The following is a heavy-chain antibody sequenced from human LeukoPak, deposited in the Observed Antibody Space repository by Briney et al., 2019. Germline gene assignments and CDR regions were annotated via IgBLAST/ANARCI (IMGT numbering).Heavy chain of an antibody. V-gene: IGHV3-7*01. CDR2: INKDGSEQ. CDR1: GFTFSSHW. CDR3: TRGGATSSWYWFF. J-gene: IGHJ4*02. D-gene: IGHD6-13*01. Sequence: GGSLRLSCAASGFTFSSHWMTWARRAPGKGPEWVASINKDGSEQYYVDSVKGRFTISRDNAKNSLSLQVSSLRAEDTAVYYCTRGGATSSWYWFFWGQGTLVTVSS.